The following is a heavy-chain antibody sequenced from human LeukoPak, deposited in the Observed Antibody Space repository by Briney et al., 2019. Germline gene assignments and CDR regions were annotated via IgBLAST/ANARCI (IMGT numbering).Heavy chain of an antibody. J-gene: IGHJ3*02. V-gene: IGHV4-34*01. CDR1: GGSFSGYY. CDR3: VLAPDDAFDI. CDR2: IYHSGST. Sequence: SETLSLTCAVYGGSFSGYYWSWIRQPPGKGLEWIGYIYHSGSTYYNPSLKSRVTISVDRSKNQFSLKLSSVTAADTAVYYCVLAPDDAFDIWGQGTMVTVSS.